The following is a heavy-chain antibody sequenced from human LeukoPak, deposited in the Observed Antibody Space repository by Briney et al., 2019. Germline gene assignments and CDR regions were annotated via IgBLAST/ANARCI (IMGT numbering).Heavy chain of an antibody. V-gene: IGHV3-30*18. CDR3: AKVVGYGSYFDY. J-gene: IGHJ4*02. Sequence: PGRSLRLSCAASGFTFSSSAMHWVRQAPGKGLEWVAGISHDGSNKYYADSVKGRFTISRDNSKNTLYLQMNGLRAEDTAVYFCAKVVGYGSYFDYWGQGTLVTVSS. CDR2: ISHDGSNK. D-gene: IGHD2-2*01. CDR1: GFTFSSSA.